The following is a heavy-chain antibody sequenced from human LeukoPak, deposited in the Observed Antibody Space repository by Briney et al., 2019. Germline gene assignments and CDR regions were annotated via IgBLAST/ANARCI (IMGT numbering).Heavy chain of an antibody. CDR2: IYHSGST. D-gene: IGHD3-3*01. J-gene: IGHJ5*02. CDR1: GYSISSGYY. V-gene: IGHV4-38-2*02. CDR3: ARVAPQTYYDFWSGYPYLNWFDP. Sequence: SETLSLTCTVSGYSISSGYYWGWIRQPPGKGLGGVGSIYHSGSTYYNPSLKSRVTISVDTSKNQFSLKLSSVTAADTAVYYRARVAPQTYYDFWSGYPYLNWFDPWGQGTLVTVSS.